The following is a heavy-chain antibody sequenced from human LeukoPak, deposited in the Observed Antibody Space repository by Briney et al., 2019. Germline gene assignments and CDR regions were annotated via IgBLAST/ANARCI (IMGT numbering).Heavy chain of an antibody. Sequence: GGSLRLSCAASGFTFGSCAMHWVRQAPGKGLEWVAVKSYDGSNKYYADSVKGRFTISRDNSKNTLYLQMNSLRAEDTAVYYCARALASVAGTSYYYYGMDVWGQGTTVTVSS. J-gene: IGHJ6*02. V-gene: IGHV3-30-3*01. CDR1: GFTFGSCA. CDR2: KSYDGSNK. CDR3: ARALASVAGTSYYYYGMDV. D-gene: IGHD6-19*01.